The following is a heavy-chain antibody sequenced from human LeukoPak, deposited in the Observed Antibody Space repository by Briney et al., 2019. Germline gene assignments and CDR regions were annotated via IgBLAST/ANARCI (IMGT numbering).Heavy chain of an antibody. V-gene: IGHV3-21*04. CDR1: GFTFSSYS. J-gene: IGHJ4*02. D-gene: IGHD6-13*01. CDR3: AKDGLRFIAAAGDLFDY. Sequence: GGSLRLSCAASGFTFSSYSMNWVRQAPGKGLEWVSSISSSSSYIYYADSVKGRFTISRDNSKNTLYLQMNSLRAEDTAVYYCAKDGLRFIAAAGDLFDYWGQGTLVTVSS. CDR2: ISSSSSYI.